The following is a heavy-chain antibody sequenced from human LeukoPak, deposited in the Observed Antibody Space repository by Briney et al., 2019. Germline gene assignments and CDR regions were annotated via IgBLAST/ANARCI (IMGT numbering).Heavy chain of an antibody. CDR1: GFSFSAYS. V-gene: IGHV3-48*02. D-gene: IGHD6-19*01. Sequence: GGSLRLSCAASGFSFSAYSMNWVRQAPGKGLDWVSYISSRSFTIYYADSVKGRFTISRDNAKNSLYLEMNSLRDEDTAVYYCARSVIAVAGYDAFDIWGQGTVVTVSS. CDR3: ARSVIAVAGYDAFDI. J-gene: IGHJ3*02. CDR2: ISSRSFTI.